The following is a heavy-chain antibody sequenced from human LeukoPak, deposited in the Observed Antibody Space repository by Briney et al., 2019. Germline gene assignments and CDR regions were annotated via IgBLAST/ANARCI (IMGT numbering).Heavy chain of an antibody. V-gene: IGHV3-9*01. CDR2: ISWNSGSI. CDR3: AKEDWNYGAAYFDY. CDR1: GFTFDVYP. Sequence: GGSLSLSLAPSGFTFDVYPMHWVRQAPGRAREWVSGISWNSGSIGYADSVKGRFTISRDNAKNSLYLQMNSLRAEDTALYYCAKEDWNYGAAYFDYWGQGTLVTVSS. J-gene: IGHJ4*02. D-gene: IGHD1-7*01.